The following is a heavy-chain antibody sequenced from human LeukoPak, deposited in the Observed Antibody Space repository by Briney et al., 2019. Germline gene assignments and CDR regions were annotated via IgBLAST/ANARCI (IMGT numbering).Heavy chain of an antibody. Sequence: GGSLRLSWAASGFTFSDYYMSWVRQAPGKGLERVSVIYSGGSTYYADSVKGRFTISSDNSKNTLCLQMNSLRAEDTAVYYCAKPKLELRDFDYWVQATLVTDSS. CDR2: IYSGGST. V-gene: IGHV3-53*01. CDR3: AKPKLELRDFDY. CDR1: GFTFSDYY. D-gene: IGHD1-7*01. J-gene: IGHJ4*02.